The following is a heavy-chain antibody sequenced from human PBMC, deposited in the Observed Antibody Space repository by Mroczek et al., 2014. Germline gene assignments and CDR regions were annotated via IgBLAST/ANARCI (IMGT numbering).Heavy chain of an antibody. J-gene: IGHJ5*02. CDR1: GFSFSTYD. V-gene: IGHV3-30*18. Sequence: VQLVESGGGVVQPGRSLRLSCAASGFSFSTYDMHWVRQAPGKGLEWVAGISYDGRNKYYGDSAKGRFTISRDNSKNTLFLQMSSLRAEDTAVYYCVKAGGHRNWFDPRGQGTLVTVSS. CDR3: VKAGGHRNWFDP. D-gene: IGHD4-23*01. CDR2: ISYDGRNK.